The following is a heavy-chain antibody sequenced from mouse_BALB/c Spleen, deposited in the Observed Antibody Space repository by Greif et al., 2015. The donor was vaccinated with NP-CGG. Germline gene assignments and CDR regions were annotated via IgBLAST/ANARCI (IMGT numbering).Heavy chain of an antibody. D-gene: IGHD2-3*01. J-gene: IGHJ2*01. CDR3: ARGDGYYYFDY. CDR2: INPSSGYT. Sequence: VQRVESGAELARPGASVKMSCKASGYTFTSYTMHWVKQRPGQGLEWIGYINPSSGYTNYNQKFKDKATLTADKSSSTAYMQLSSLTSEDSAVYYCARGDGYYYFDYWGQGTTLTVSS. V-gene: IGHV1-4*01. CDR1: GYTFTSYT.